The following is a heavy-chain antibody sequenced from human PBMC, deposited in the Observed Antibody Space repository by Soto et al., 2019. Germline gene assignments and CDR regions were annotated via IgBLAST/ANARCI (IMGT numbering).Heavy chain of an antibody. D-gene: IGHD3-10*01. CDR3: ARDPLWFGEIGYFDY. CDR1: GFTFSSHA. V-gene: IGHV3-21*01. Sequence: EVQLVESGGGLVKPGGSLRLSCAASGFTFSSHAMNWVRQAPGKGLEWVSSIDSSSSFIYYADSVKGRFTNSRDNAKNSLYLQMSSLRAEDTAVYYCARDPLWFGEIGYFDYWGQGALVTVSS. CDR2: IDSSSSFI. J-gene: IGHJ4*02.